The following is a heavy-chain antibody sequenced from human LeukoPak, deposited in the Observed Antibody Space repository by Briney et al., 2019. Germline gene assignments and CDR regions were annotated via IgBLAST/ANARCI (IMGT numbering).Heavy chain of an antibody. CDR1: GGSISSYY. D-gene: IGHD6-13*01. V-gene: IGHV4-59*01. Sequence: SETLSLTCTVSGGSISSYYWSWIRQPPGKGLEWIGYIYYSGSTNYNPSLKSRVTISLDTSKNQLSLKLSSVTAADTAVYYCAREETGYSSSWYMDYFDYWGQGTLVTVSS. CDR2: IYYSGST. J-gene: IGHJ4*02. CDR3: AREETGYSSSWYMDYFDY.